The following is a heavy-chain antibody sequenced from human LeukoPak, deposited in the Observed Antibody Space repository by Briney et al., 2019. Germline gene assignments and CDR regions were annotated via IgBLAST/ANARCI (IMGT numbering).Heavy chain of an antibody. J-gene: IGHJ6*03. Sequence: ASVKVSCKTSGYTFTNFDIKWVRQASGHGLEWTRWMNPNSGNTGYAQKFQGRVTITRNTSISTAYMELSSLRSEDTAVYYCARAPSWNYNRYYYYYVDVWGRGTTVTVSS. CDR2: MNPNSGNT. D-gene: IGHD1-7*01. CDR3: ARAPSWNYNRYYYYYVDV. CDR1: GYTFTNFD. V-gene: IGHV1-8*03.